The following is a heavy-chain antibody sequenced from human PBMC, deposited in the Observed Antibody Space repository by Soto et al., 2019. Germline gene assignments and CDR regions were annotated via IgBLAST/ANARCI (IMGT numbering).Heavy chain of an antibody. CDR3: ARGWFGPDV. CDR1: GFTLSGRS. D-gene: IGHD3-10*01. V-gene: IGHV3-74*01. Sequence: EVQLVESGGGLVQPGGSLRLSCAASGFTLSGRSMHWVRQAPGKGLVWVSGIANAGTDSTYADAVKGRFTSSRDHAQNLLYLQLNRLRVEATAVYYCARGWFGPDVWGKGTMVTVSS. J-gene: IGHJ6*04. CDR2: IANAGTDS.